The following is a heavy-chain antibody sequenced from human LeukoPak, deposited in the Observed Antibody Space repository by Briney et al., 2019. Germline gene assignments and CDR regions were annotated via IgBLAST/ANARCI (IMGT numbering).Heavy chain of an antibody. CDR3: ANRGF. V-gene: IGHV3-53*01. CDR2: IYRNGNT. J-gene: IGHJ4*02. Sequence: GGSLTLSCAASGFTVSSDFMIWVRQAPGKGLEWVSTIYRNGNTHYADSVKGRFTISRDTSKNTLYLQMNSLRAEDTAVYYCANRGFWGQGALVTVSS. CDR1: GFTVSSDF.